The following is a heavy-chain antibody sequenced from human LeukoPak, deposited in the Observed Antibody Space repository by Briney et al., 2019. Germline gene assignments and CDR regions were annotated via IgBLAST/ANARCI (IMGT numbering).Heavy chain of an antibody. V-gene: IGHV1-69*05. CDR1: GYTFTSYD. J-gene: IGHJ6*03. CDR3: ASCLWFGELGYYYYMDV. Sequence: GASVKVSXKASGYTFTSYDINWVRQATGQGLEWMGGIIPIFGTANYAQKFQGRVTITTDESTSTAYMELSSLRSEDTAVYYCASCLWFGELGYYYYMDVWGKGTTVTVSS. D-gene: IGHD3-10*01. CDR2: IIPIFGTA.